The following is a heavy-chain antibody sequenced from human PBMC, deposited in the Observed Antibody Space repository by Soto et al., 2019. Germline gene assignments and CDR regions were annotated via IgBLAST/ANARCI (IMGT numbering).Heavy chain of an antibody. CDR3: AKVVPTRYFDL. J-gene: IGHJ2*01. Sequence: EVQLLESGGGLVQPGGSLRLSCAASGFTFSSYAMSWVRQAPGNGLEWVSTFSAGSVTTYYADSVKGRFTISRDNSKNTLYLQLNSLRIEDTAVYYCAKVVPTRYFDLWGRGTLVTVSS. CDR2: FSAGSVTT. D-gene: IGHD2-15*01. V-gene: IGHV3-23*01. CDR1: GFTFSSYA.